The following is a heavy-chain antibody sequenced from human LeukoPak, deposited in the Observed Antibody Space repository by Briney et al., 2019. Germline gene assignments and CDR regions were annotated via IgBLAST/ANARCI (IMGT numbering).Heavy chain of an antibody. Sequence: SETLSLTCTVSGGSISSGSYYWSWIRQPAGKGLEWIGRIYTSGSTNYNPSLKSRVTISVDTSKNQFSLKLSSVTAADTAVYYCARGVVVIPYLDYWGQGSLVTVSS. CDR3: ARGVVVIPYLDY. J-gene: IGHJ4*02. D-gene: IGHD2-21*01. V-gene: IGHV4-61*02. CDR2: IYTSGST. CDR1: GGSISSGSYY.